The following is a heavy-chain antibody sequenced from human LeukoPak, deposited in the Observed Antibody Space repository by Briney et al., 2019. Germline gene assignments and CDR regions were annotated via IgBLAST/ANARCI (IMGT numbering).Heavy chain of an antibody. J-gene: IGHJ1*01. CDR2: ISACNGNT. D-gene: IGHD2-15*01. CDR3: ARDPPRCSGGSCYSGEYFQH. CDR1: GYTFTSYG. Sequence: ASVKVSCKASGYTFTSYGISWVRQAPGQGLEWMGWISACNGNTNYAQKLQGRVTMTTDTSTSTAYMELRSLRSDDTAVYYCARDPPRCSGGSCYSGEYFQHWGQGTLVTVSS. V-gene: IGHV1-18*01.